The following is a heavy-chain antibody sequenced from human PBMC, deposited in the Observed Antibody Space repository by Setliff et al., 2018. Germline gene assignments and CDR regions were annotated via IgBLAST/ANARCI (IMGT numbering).Heavy chain of an antibody. CDR1: GFSFSSYA. J-gene: IGHJ4*02. CDR2: ISYDGKNK. D-gene: IGHD2-8*02. Sequence: GGSLRLSCAASGFSFSSYAVHWVRQAPGKGLEWVAVISYDGKNKYNADSVKGRFTISRDNSKNTLYLQMNSLRAEDTAVYYCANLVVDYWGQGTLVTVSS. V-gene: IGHV3-30*04. CDR3: ANLVVDY.